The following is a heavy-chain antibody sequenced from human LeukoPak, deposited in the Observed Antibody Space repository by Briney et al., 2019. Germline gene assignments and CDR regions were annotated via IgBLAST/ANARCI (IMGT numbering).Heavy chain of an antibody. V-gene: IGHV3-73*01. Sequence: PGGSLRLSCAASGFAFSASAMHWVRQASGKGLEWVGRIRSKAHSSSTAYAPPVKGRFAISRDDSKNTAYLQINSLKTEDTAVYYCTTFEAASGTYYNLGYWGQGTLVTVSS. J-gene: IGHJ4*02. D-gene: IGHD3-10*01. CDR1: GFAFSASA. CDR2: IRSKAHSSST. CDR3: TTFEAASGTYYNLGY.